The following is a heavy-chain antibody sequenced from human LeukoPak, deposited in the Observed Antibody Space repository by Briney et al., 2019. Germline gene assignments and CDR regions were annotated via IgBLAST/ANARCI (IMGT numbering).Heavy chain of an antibody. V-gene: IGHV3-15*01. CDR3: TRDYRNITMIVVVNMRGFYYFDY. D-gene: IGHD3-22*01. J-gene: IGHJ4*02. Sequence: GGSLRLSCAASGFTFSNAWMSWVRQAPGKGLEWVGRIKSKTDGGTTDYAAPVKGRFTISRDDSKSIAYLQMNSLKTEDTAVYYCTRDYRNITMIVVVNMRGFYYFDYWGQGTLVTVSS. CDR1: GFTFSNAW. CDR2: IKSKTDGGTT.